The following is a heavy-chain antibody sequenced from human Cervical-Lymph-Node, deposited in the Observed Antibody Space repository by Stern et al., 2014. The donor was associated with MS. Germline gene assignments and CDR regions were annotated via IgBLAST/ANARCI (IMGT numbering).Heavy chain of an antibody. CDR3: ARWQYYYDSSGPVGFDY. CDR1: GGTFSSYA. V-gene: IGHV1-69*01. CDR2: IIPIFGTA. Sequence: DQLVESGAEVKKPGSSVKVSCKASGGTFSSYAISWVRQAPGQGLEWMGGIIPIFGTANYAQKFQGRVTITADESTSTAYMELSSLRSEDTAVYYCARWQYYYDSSGPVGFDYWGQGTLVTVSS. D-gene: IGHD3-22*01. J-gene: IGHJ4*02.